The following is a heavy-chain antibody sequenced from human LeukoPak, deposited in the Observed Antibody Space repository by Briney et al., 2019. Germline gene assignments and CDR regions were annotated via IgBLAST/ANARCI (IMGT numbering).Heavy chain of an antibody. CDR3: ARLIQYSGYDYELTAKLPPPFWYFDY. CDR1: GYTFTSYG. J-gene: IGHJ4*02. Sequence: GASVKVSCKASGYTFTSYGISWVRQAPGQGLEWMGWISAYNGNTNYAQKLQGRVTMTTDTSTSTAYMELRSLRSDDTAVYYCARLIQYSGYDYELTAKLPPPFWYFDYWGQGTLVTVSS. D-gene: IGHD5-12*01. CDR2: ISAYNGNT. V-gene: IGHV1-18*01.